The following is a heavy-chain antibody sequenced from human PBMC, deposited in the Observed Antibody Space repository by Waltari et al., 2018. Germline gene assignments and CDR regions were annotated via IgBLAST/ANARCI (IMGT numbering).Heavy chain of an antibody. CDR2: IFYSGIT. V-gene: IGHV4-59*08. J-gene: IGHJ4*02. CDR3: ARHASMGDYPIDC. CDR1: GCSINSYY. D-gene: IGHD4-17*01. Sequence: QVQLQESGPGLVKPSETLSLTCTVSGCSINSYYWSWIREPPGKGLEWIGHIFYSGITTYNPSLKSRVTISVDTSKNQFSLKLNSVTAADTAVYYCARHASMGDYPIDCWGRGTLVTVSS.